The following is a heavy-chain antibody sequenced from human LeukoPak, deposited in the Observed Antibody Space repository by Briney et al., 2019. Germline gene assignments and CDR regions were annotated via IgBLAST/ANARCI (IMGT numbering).Heavy chain of an antibody. J-gene: IGHJ3*02. CDR1: GGSFSGYY. Sequence: SETLSLTCAVYGGSFSGYYWSWIRQPPGKGLEWIGEINHSGSTNYNPSLKSRVTISVDTSKNQFSLKLSSVTAADTAVYYCARVRGGSYPNDAFGIWGQGTMVTVSS. V-gene: IGHV4-34*01. CDR2: INHSGST. D-gene: IGHD1-26*01. CDR3: ARVRGGSYPNDAFGI.